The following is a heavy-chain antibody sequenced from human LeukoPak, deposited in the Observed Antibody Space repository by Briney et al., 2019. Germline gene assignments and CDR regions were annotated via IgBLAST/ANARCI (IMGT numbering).Heavy chain of an antibody. CDR1: GFTFSNFA. D-gene: IGHD6-13*01. J-gene: IGHJ5*02. V-gene: IGHV3-23*01. CDR2: IRGSSDST. CDR3: AKGPSIAAAGTFDP. Sequence: PGGSLRLSCAASGFTFSNFAMNWVRQAPGKGLEWVSAIRGSSDSTYYADPVTDRFTISRDNSKNTLYLQMNSLRAEDTAIYYCAKGPSIAAAGTFDPWGQGTLVTVSS.